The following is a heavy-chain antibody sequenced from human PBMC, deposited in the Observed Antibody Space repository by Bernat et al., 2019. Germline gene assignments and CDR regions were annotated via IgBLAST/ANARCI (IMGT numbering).Heavy chain of an antibody. D-gene: IGHD5-12*01. Sequence: QVQLVQSGSEVKKPGASVKVSCKASGYTFTGYYMHWGRQAPGQGLEWMGRINPNSGVTNYAQNFPVRVTMTMDMSITTAYRDLSSLISDATAVYYFARGRGVNIVAADHFDYWGQVTLVTVSS. J-gene: IGHJ4*02. CDR1: GYTFTGYY. CDR2: INPNSGVT. CDR3: ARGRGVNIVAADHFDY. V-gene: IGHV1-2*06.